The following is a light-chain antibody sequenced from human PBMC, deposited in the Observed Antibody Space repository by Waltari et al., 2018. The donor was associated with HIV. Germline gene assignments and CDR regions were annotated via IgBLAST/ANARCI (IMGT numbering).Light chain of an antibody. CDR1: QSISIW. V-gene: IGKV1-5*03. CDR2: KAS. J-gene: IGKJ1*01. Sequence: DIQMTQSPSTLSASVGDRVTITCRASQSISIWLTWYQQKPGKAPKLLIYKASSLESGVPSRFSGSGSGTEFSLTISSLQPDDFATYYCQQYNTYPTFGQGTKVEI. CDR3: QQYNTYPT.